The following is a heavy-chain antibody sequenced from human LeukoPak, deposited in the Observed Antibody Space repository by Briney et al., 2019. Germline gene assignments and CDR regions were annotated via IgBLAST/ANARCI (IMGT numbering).Heavy chain of an antibody. J-gene: IGHJ4*02. D-gene: IGHD3-16*01. CDR1: GASFSDSY. Sequence: SETLSLTCAVYGASFSDSYWSWIRQPPEKGLEWIGEINNSGSTSYNPSLNSRVIMSVDRSKNQFSLRLTSVTAADTAVYYCARGRYGPRLGNWGQGTRVTVSS. CDR3: ARGRYGPRLGN. CDR2: INNSGST. V-gene: IGHV4-34*01.